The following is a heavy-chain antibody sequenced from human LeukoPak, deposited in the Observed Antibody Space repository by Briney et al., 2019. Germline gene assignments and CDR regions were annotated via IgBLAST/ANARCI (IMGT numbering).Heavy chain of an antibody. CDR3: ARRRAQGVFDY. Sequence: PSETLSLTCTVSGGSISSYYWSWIRQPPGKGLEWIGYIYYSGSTNYNPSLKSRVTISVDTSKNQFSLKLSSVTAADTAVYYCARRRAQGVFDYWGRGTLVTVSS. CDR1: GGSISSYY. J-gene: IGHJ4*02. CDR2: IYYSGST. V-gene: IGHV4-59*08.